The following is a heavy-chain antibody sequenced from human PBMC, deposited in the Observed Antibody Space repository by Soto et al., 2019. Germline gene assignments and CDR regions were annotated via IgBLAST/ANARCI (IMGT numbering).Heavy chain of an antibody. J-gene: IGHJ6*02. Sequence: EVQLVQSGAEVKKPGDSLKIYCKGSGYNFTNYWIGWVRQMPGKGLESMGIIYPGDSDTRYSTSFQGQVTISADKSISTAYLQWSRLKASDTAMYYCAGGGVRGVVTRTRDYYGMDVWGQGTTVTVSS. V-gene: IGHV5-51*01. D-gene: IGHD3-10*01. CDR1: GYNFTNYW. CDR2: IYPGDSDT. CDR3: AGGGVRGVVTRTRDYYGMDV.